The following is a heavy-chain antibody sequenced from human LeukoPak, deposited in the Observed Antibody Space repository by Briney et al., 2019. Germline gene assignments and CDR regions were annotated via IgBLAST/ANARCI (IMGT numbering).Heavy chain of an antibody. D-gene: IGHD2-15*01. CDR2: IHNGVTT. J-gene: IGHJ4*02. CDR3: ARERGSD. V-gene: IGHV3-53*01. CDR1: GFTFSSYE. Sequence: GGSLRLSCAASGFTFSSYEMNWVRQAPGKGLEWVSIIHNGVTTYYADSVKGRFTISRDSFTNTLYLQMIGLRDDDTAVYYCARERGSDWGRGTLVTVSS.